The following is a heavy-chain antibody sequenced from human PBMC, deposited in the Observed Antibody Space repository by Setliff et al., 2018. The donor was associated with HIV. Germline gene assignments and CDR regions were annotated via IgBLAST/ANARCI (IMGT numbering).Heavy chain of an antibody. Sequence: SETLSLTCTVSGGSFIGSSFQSTWIRQTPGKGLEWIADIAYSGTTMYTNYNPSLGRRVIISEDTSRDQFFLKLTSVPADDTGIYYCARGPPFAYWGQGLLVTVSS. J-gene: IGHJ4*02. V-gene: IGHV4-39*07. CDR1: GGSFIGSSFQ. CDR2: IAYSGTTMYT. CDR3: ARGPPFAY.